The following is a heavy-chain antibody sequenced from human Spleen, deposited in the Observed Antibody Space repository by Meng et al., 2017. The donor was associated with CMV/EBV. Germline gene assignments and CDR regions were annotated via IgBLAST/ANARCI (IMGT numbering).Heavy chain of an antibody. D-gene: IGHD6-19*01. CDR2: ISSSGERT. CDR3: AKVRLVFRFYFDY. J-gene: IGHJ4*02. V-gene: IGHV3-23*01. CDR1: GFTFSSFG. Sequence: GESLKISCAASGFTFSSFGMSWVRQAPGKGPEWVSGISSSGERTYYADSVKGRFIISRDNSKNTVSLTMNDLRAEDTAVYYCAKVRLVFRFYFDYWGQGALVTVSS.